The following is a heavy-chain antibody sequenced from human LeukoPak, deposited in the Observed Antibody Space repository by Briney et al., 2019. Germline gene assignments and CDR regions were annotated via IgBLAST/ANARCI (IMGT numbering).Heavy chain of an antibody. Sequence: TGGSLRLSCAASGLSFSSYNMHWVRAAPRKGLEWVAIRYEGNNKYYVYSVKGRFTISRDNSKNTVYLQMNNLRVEDTAVYSCSILAVASDFDCWGQGTLVTVTS. V-gene: IGHV3-30*02. J-gene: IGHJ4*02. CDR1: GLSFSSYN. D-gene: IGHD6-19*01. CDR2: IRYEGNNK. CDR3: SILAVASDFDC.